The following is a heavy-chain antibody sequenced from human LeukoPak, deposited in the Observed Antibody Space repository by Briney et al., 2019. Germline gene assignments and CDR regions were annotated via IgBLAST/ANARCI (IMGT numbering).Heavy chain of an antibody. CDR2: IYPADSDT. V-gene: IGHV5-51*01. CDR1: GFGFTTYW. CDR3: ATTRAAAGTFNFDY. J-gene: IGHJ4*02. Sequence: GESLKISCKGSGFGFTTYWIGWVRQMPGKGLEWMGIIYPADSDTRYSPSFQGQVTISADKPISTAYLQWNSLKASDSAMYYCATTRAAAGTFNFDYWGQGTLVTVSS. D-gene: IGHD6-13*01.